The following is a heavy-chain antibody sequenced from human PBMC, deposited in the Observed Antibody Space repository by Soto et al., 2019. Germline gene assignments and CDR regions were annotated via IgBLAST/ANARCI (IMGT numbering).Heavy chain of an antibody. J-gene: IGHJ3*02. CDR2: FDPEDGET. CDR3: ARGRTVATIFDAFDI. V-gene: IGHV1-24*01. D-gene: IGHD5-12*01. CDR1: GYTLTELS. Sequence: ASVKVSCKASGYTLTELSMHWVRQAPGKGLEWMGGFDPEDGETIYAQKFQGRVTMTEDTSTDTAYMELSSLRSEDTAVYYCARGRTVATIFDAFDIWGQGTMVTVSS.